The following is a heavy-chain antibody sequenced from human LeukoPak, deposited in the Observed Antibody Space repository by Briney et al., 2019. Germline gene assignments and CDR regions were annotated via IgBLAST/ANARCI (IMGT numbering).Heavy chain of an antibody. J-gene: IGHJ4*02. Sequence: GGSLRLSCAASGFTFSSYAMSWVRQAPGKGLEWVSAISGSGGSTYYADSVKGRFTISRDNSKDTLYLQMNSLRAEDTAVYYCAKDLDEVAGSDYFDYWGQGTLVTVSS. CDR3: AKDLDEVAGSDYFDY. V-gene: IGHV3-23*01. CDR2: ISGSGGST. D-gene: IGHD6-19*01. CDR1: GFTFSSYA.